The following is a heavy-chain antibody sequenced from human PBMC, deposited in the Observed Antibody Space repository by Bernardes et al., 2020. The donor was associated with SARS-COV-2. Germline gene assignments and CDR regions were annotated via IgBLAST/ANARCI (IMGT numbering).Heavy chain of an antibody. Sequence: ETLSLTCAVYSGSFSGYYWSWIRQTPGKGLEWIGDINDSGSTKYNPALKSRVTISVDPSKNQFSLKLNSVTAADTAVYYCARGSAAVVSHFMLLFANWYFDLWGRGTLVTVSS. J-gene: IGHJ2*01. V-gene: IGHV4-34*01. CDR3: ARGSAAVVSHFMLLFANWYFDL. D-gene: IGHD2-15*01. CDR2: INDSGST. CDR1: SGSFSGYY.